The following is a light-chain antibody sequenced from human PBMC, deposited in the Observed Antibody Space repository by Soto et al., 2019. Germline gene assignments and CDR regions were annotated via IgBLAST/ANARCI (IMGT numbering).Light chain of an antibody. CDR1: NSDIGGYNY. V-gene: IGLV2-14*03. Sequence: QSALTQPASLSGSPGQSITISCTGTNSDIGGYNYVSWYQQHPGKAPQLLIYDVSYRPSGVSNRFSGSKSGDTASLTISGLQAEDEADYYCSSYTAITTTRVFGGGTKVTVL. CDR3: SSYTAITTTRV. J-gene: IGLJ3*02. CDR2: DVS.